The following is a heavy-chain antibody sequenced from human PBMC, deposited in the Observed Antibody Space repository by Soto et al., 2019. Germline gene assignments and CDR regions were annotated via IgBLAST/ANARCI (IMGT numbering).Heavy chain of an antibody. D-gene: IGHD3-9*01. V-gene: IGHV1-69*13. Sequence: GASVKVSCKASGGTFSSYAISWVRQAPGQGLEWMGGIIPIFGTANYAQKFQGRVTITADESTSTAYMELSSLRSEDTAVYYCARXPEHYDILTGYFPAYGMDVWGQGTTVTVS. CDR3: ARXPEHYDILTGYFPAYGMDV. J-gene: IGHJ6*02. CDR1: GGTFSSYA. CDR2: IIPIFGTA.